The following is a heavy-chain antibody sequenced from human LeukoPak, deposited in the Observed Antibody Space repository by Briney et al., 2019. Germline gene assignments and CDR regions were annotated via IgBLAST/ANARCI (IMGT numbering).Heavy chain of an antibody. CDR3: ARVAVAGTYELDY. J-gene: IGHJ4*02. V-gene: IGHV4-59*12. Sequence: SETLSLTCTVSGGSISSYYWSWIRQPPGKGLEWIGYIYYSGSTNYNPSLKSRVTISVDTSKNQFSLKLSSVTAADTAVYYCARVAVAGTYELDYWGQGTLVTVSS. D-gene: IGHD6-19*01. CDR2: IYYSGST. CDR1: GGSISSYY.